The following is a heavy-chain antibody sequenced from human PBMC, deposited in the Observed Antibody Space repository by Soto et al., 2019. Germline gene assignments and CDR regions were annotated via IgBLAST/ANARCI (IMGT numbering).Heavy chain of an antibody. CDR2: ITSGGRSI. Sequence: GGSLRLSCTASGFTFSDYEMHWVRQAPGKGLEWVSYITSGGRSIYYADSVKGRFILSRDNAENSLYLQMNSLRPEDTAVYYCVRRMASPDQWGQGTLVTVSS. J-gene: IGHJ4*02. V-gene: IGHV3-48*03. D-gene: IGHD2-15*01. CDR1: GFTFSDYE. CDR3: VRRMASPDQ.